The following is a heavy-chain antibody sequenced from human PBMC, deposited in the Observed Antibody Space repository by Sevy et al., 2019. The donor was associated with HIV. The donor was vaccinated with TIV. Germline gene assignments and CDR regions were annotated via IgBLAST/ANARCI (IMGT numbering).Heavy chain of an antibody. CDR1: GFTFSSYS. Sequence: GGSLRLSCAASGFTFSSYSMNWVRQAPGKGLEWVSYISSSSSTIYYADSVKGRFTISRDNDKNSLYLQMNSLRDEDTAVYYCARETPPRSMIVMVITDPENYDAFDIWGQEPMVTVSS. CDR3: ARETPPRSMIVMVITDPENYDAFDI. V-gene: IGHV3-48*02. D-gene: IGHD3-22*01. CDR2: ISSSSSTI. J-gene: IGHJ3*02.